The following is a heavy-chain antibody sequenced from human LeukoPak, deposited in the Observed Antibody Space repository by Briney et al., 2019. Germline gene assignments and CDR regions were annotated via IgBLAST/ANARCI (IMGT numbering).Heavy chain of an antibody. D-gene: IGHD3-3*01. J-gene: IGHJ4*02. Sequence: SVKVSCKASGGTFSSYAISWVRQAPGQGLEWMGGIIPIFGTANYAQKFQGRVTITADESTSTAYMELSRLRSEDTAVYYCARETIFDGYFDYWGQGTLVTVSS. CDR3: ARETIFDGYFDY. CDR1: GGTFSSYA. V-gene: IGHV1-69*01. CDR2: IIPIFGTA.